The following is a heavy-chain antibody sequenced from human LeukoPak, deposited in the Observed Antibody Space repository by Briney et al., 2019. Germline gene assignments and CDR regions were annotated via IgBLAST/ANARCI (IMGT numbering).Heavy chain of an antibody. Sequence: SETLSLTCAVYGGSFNGYYWSWIRQPPGKGLEWIGEINHSGSTNYNPSLKSRVTISVDTSKNQFSLKLSSVTAADTAVYYCARGSLWFGEDYWGQGTLVTVSS. CDR1: GGSFNGYY. D-gene: IGHD3-10*01. V-gene: IGHV4-34*01. CDR3: ARGSLWFGEDY. J-gene: IGHJ4*02. CDR2: INHSGST.